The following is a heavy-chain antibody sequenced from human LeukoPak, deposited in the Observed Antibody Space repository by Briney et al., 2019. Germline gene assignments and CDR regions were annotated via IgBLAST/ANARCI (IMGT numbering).Heavy chain of an antibody. J-gene: IGHJ6*03. CDR2: ISGSGGST. CDR1: GFTFSSYA. V-gene: IGHV3-23*01. D-gene: IGHD3-3*01. Sequence: PGGSLRLSCAASGFTFSSYAMSWVRQAPGKGLEWVSAISGSGGSTCYADSVKGRFTISRDNSKNTLYLQMNSLKAEDTAVYYCAKSHPYYDFWSGYQPNYYMDXXXKGXXXTVXS. CDR3: AKSHPYYDFWSGYQPNYYMDX.